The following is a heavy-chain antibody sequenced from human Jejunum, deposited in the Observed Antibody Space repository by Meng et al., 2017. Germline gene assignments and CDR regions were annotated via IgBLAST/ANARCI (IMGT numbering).Heavy chain of an antibody. CDR2: IYYTGST. V-gene: IGHV4-39*07. J-gene: IGHJ1*01. D-gene: IGHD3-22*01. Sequence: SETLSLTCTVSGGSISSYTYYWGRIRQPPGKGLEWIGSIYYTGSTYYNSSLKSRITIPVDTSKNQFSLRLSSVAAADTGGYYCARDSNKYYYDIYFQHWGQGTLVTVSS. CDR3: ARDSNKYYYDIYFQH. CDR1: GGSISSYTYY.